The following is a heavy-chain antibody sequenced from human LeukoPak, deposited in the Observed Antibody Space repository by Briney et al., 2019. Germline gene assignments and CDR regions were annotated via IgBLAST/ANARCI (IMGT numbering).Heavy chain of an antibody. CDR2: ISWNSGSI. CDR3: AKDSEDYYGSGSYYTGFDY. V-gene: IGHV3-9*01. D-gene: IGHD3-10*01. CDR1: GFTFYDYA. J-gene: IGHJ4*02. Sequence: GRSLRLSCAASGFTFYDYAMHWVRHAPGKALEWVSGISWNSGSIVYADSVKGRFTISRDNAKNSLYLQMNSLRAGDTALYYCAKDSEDYYGSGSYYTGFDYWGQGTLVTVSS.